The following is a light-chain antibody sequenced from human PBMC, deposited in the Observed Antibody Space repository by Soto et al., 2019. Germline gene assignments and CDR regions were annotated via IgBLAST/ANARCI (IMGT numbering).Light chain of an antibody. CDR2: SAS. CDR1: QSVDSAY. Sequence: EIVLTQSPGTLSLSPGERATLSCRASQSVDSAYLAWFQHKPGQAPRLLIYSASIRATGIPDRFSGSGSGTDITLTIGRLEPEDFAVYYCHHYSNSLGPFGQGTKVEVK. J-gene: IGKJ1*01. V-gene: IGKV3-20*01. CDR3: HHYSNSLGP.